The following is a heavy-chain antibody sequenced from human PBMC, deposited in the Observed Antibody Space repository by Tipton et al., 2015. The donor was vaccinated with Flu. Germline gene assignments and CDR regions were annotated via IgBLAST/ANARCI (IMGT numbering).Heavy chain of an antibody. D-gene: IGHD4-11*01. Sequence: TLSLTCAVSGDSIRNDYFWGWIRQTPGKGLEWIATFHRSGSTKYNPSLKSRVTISVDTSMNQFPLEMRSVTAADTAVYYCARRDFSNYVSDPKNWFDRWGQGILVTVSS. CDR3: ARRDFSNYVSDPKNWFDR. V-gene: IGHV4-38-2*01. CDR2: FHRSGST. J-gene: IGHJ5*02. CDR1: GDSIRNDYF.